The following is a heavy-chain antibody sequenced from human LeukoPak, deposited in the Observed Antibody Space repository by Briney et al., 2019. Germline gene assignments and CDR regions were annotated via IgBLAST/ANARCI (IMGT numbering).Heavy chain of an antibody. V-gene: IGHV3-53*01. CDR2: IYSGGDT. J-gene: IGHJ4*02. Sequence: GSLRLSCAASGFTVSNNYMTWVRQAPGKGLEWVSVIYSGGDTYYADSVKGRFTISRDNSQNTLYLQMNSLRAEDTAVYYCARGGSLDYWGPGTLVTVSS. CDR3: ARGGSLDY. D-gene: IGHD1-26*01. CDR1: GFTVSNNY.